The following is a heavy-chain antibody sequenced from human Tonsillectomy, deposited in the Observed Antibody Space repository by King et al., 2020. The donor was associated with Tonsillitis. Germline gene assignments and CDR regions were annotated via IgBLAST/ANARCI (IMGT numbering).Heavy chain of an antibody. CDR3: ARDRGRDYYDSSGYPYDAFDI. CDR2: ISSSSSYT. V-gene: IGHV3-11*06. D-gene: IGHD3-22*01. Sequence: VQLVESGGGLVKPGGSLRLSCAASGFTFSDYYMSWIRQAPGKGLEWVSYISSSSSYTNYAESVKGRFTISRDNAKNSLYLQMNSLRAEDTAVYYCARDRGRDYYDSSGYPYDAFDIWGQGTMVTASS. CDR1: GFTFSDYY. J-gene: IGHJ3*02.